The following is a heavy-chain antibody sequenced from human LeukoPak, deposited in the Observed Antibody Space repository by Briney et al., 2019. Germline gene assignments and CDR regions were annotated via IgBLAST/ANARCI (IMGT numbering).Heavy chain of an antibody. D-gene: IGHD2/OR15-2a*01. CDR1: EFTLSSYE. V-gene: IGHV3-48*03. J-gene: IGHJ3*01. CDR2: IGSSGTTK. Sequence: PGGSLRLSCVASEFTLSSYEMNWVRQAPGKGLEWVSKIGSSGTTKTYADSVEGRFTISRDNAKNSLHLQMNSLRADDTAIYFCVSETSASNINDLDFWGQGTTVTVSS. CDR3: VSETSASNINDLDF.